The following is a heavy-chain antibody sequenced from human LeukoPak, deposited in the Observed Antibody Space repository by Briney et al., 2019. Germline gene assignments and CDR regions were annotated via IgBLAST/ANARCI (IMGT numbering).Heavy chain of an antibody. D-gene: IGHD3-22*01. Sequence: SSETLSLTCTVSGGSISSSSYYWGWIRQPPGKGLEWIGSIYYSGSTYYNPSLKSRVTISVDTSKSQFSLKLSSVTAADTAVYYCARQTGDSSGYYYKDYFDYWGQGTLVTVSS. CDR2: IYYSGST. CDR1: GGSISSSSYY. J-gene: IGHJ4*02. CDR3: ARQTGDSSGYYYKDYFDY. V-gene: IGHV4-39*01.